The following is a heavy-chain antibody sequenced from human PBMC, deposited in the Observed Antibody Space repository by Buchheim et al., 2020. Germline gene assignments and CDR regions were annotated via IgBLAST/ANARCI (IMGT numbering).Heavy chain of an antibody. J-gene: IGHJ6*02. CDR1: GYTITGYY. CDR3: ARFHYDTSMDV. CDR2: INPNNGDT. Sequence: QVQLVQSGAEVKKPGASVKVSCKASGYTITGYYMHWVRQAPGQGLEWMGWINPNNGDTNYAQKFQGRVTMTRDTSISPGYMELSRLRSDDTAVYYCARFHYDTSMDVWGQGTT. V-gene: IGHV1-2*02. D-gene: IGHD3-22*01.